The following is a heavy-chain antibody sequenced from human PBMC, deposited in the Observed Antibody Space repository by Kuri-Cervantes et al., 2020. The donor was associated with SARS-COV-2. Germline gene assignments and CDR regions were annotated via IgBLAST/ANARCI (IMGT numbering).Heavy chain of an antibody. J-gene: IGHJ3*02. D-gene: IGHD5-18*01. V-gene: IGHV1-2*04. CDR2: INPNSGGT. CDR3: AMSNPFRRLMVNSQGGAFDI. Sequence: ASVKVSCKASGYTFTDYYMHCVRQAPGQGLEWMGWINPNSGGTNYAQKFQGWVNMTRDTSISTVYMELSRLRSDDTAVYYCAMSNPFRRLMVNSQGGAFDIWGQGTMVTVSS. CDR1: GYTFTDYY.